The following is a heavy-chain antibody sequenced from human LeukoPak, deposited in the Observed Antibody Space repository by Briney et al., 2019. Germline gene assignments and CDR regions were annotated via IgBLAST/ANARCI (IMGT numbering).Heavy chain of an antibody. CDR2: IYHSGST. CDR1: GGSITSGGYY. V-gene: IGHV4-30-2*01. J-gene: IGHJ2*01. CDR3: ARDGAGKAYSSSSREPDNWYFEL. D-gene: IGHD6-6*01. Sequence: PSQTLSLICTVSGGSITSGGYYWRWIRQPPGKGLEWIGYIYHSGSTYYNPSLKSRVTISVDRSKNQFSLKLSSVTAADTAVYYCARDGAGKAYSSSSREPDNWYFELWGRGTLVTVSS.